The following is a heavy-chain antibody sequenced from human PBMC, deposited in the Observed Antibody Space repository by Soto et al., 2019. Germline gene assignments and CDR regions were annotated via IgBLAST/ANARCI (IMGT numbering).Heavy chain of an antibody. V-gene: IGHV1-46*01. CDR1: GYTFTSYY. J-gene: IGHJ5*02. CDR2: INPSGGSI. CDR3: AGGLGATTWWFDP. D-gene: IGHD1-26*01. Sequence: ASVKVSCKASGYTFTSYYMHWVRQAPGQGLEWMGIINPSGGSISYAQKFQGSVTMTRDTSTSTVYMELSSLRSDDTAVYYCAGGLGATTWWFDPWGQGTLVTVSS.